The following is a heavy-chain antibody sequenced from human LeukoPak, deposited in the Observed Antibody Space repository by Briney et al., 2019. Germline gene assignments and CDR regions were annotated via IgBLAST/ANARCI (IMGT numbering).Heavy chain of an antibody. J-gene: IGHJ4*02. V-gene: IGHV3-23*01. CDR3: ANRYYYDSGSPFDY. CDR2: INDTGGTT. D-gene: IGHD3-10*01. Sequence: GGSLRLSCAASGFTFSSYAMSWVRQAPGEGLEWVSAINDTGGTTYYADSVKGRFTISRDNSKNTLYLQMNSLRAEDTAVYYCANRYYYDSGSPFDYWGLGTLVTVSS. CDR1: GFTFSSYA.